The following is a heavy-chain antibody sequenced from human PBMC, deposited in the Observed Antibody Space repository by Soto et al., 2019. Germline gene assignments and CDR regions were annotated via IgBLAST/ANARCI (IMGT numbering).Heavy chain of an antibody. J-gene: IGHJ4*02. CDR1: GYTFTSYG. CDR3: ARDPYKDWNDVDSPTSFDY. CDR2: ISAYNGNT. D-gene: IGHD1-1*01. Sequence: QVQLVQSGAEVKKPGASVKVSCKASGYTFTSYGISWVRQAPGQGLEWMGWISAYNGNTNYAQKLQGRVTMTTDTSTSTAYMELRSLRSDDTAVYYCARDPYKDWNDVDSPTSFDYWGQGTLVTVSS. V-gene: IGHV1-18*01.